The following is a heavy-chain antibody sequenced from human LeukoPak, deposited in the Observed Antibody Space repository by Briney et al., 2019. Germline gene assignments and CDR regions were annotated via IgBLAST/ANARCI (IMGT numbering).Heavy chain of an antibody. CDR3: ARRAFSGSDY. J-gene: IGHJ4*02. Sequence: PGGSLRLSCAASGFTFSSADLHWVRQVTGKGLEWVSAIGTGGVTYYADSVRGRFTISRDNANNSLYLQMNSLGDEDTAVYYCARRAFSGSDYWGQGTLVTVSS. D-gene: IGHD6-25*01. CDR1: GFTFSSAD. CDR2: IGTGGVT. V-gene: IGHV3-13*01.